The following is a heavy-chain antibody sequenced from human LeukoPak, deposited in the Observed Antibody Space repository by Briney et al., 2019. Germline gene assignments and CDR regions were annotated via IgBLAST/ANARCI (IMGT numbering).Heavy chain of an antibody. J-gene: IGHJ4*02. V-gene: IGHV5-51*01. CDR3: ARRGYNFGSGMYYFHY. CDR2: IYPGDSET. CDR1: GYTFTSNW. D-gene: IGHD5-18*01. Sequence: GESLKISCKGSGYTFTSNWIGWVRQMPGKGLEWTGIIYPGDSETRYSPSFQGQVTISADKSISTAYLQWSSLKASDTAMYYCARRGYNFGSGMYYFHYWGQGTLVTVSS.